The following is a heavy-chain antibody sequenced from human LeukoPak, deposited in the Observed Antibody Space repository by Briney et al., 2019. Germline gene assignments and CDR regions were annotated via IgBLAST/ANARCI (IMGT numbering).Heavy chain of an antibody. CDR1: GGSISGSSYY. V-gene: IGHV4-39*01. J-gene: IGHJ4*02. CDR2: IYYSGST. D-gene: IGHD3-16*01. CDR3: ARRYGP. Sequence: PSETLSLTCTVSGGSISGSSYYWGWIRQPPGKGLEWIGSIYYSGSTYYNPSLKSRVTKTVDTSDNQFSLKLNSVTATDTAVYYCARRYGPWGQGTLVTVSS.